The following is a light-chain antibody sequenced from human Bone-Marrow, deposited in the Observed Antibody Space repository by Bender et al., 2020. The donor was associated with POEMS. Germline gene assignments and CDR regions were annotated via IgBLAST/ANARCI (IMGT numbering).Light chain of an antibody. CDR1: SSDIGSYNH. V-gene: IGLV2-18*02. CDR2: EVS. Sequence: QSALTQPPSVSGSPGQSVTISCTGTSSDIGSYNHVSWYQQPPGTAPKLMLYEVSSRPSGVPDRFSGSKSGNTASLTISGLQAEDEGDYYCCSYASTSSRVVFGGGTKLTVL. J-gene: IGLJ2*01. CDR3: CSYASTSSRVV.